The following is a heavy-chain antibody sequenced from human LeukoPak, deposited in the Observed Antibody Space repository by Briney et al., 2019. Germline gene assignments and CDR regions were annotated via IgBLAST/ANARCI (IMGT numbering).Heavy chain of an antibody. J-gene: IGHJ4*02. V-gene: IGHV3-23*01. CDR3: AKGRYYGSGSYLNSLDY. CDR2: ISGSGDIT. D-gene: IGHD3-10*01. CDR1: GFTFSSYV. Sequence: EGSLRLSCAASGFTFSSYVMIWVRQAPGKGLEWVSLISGSGDITNYADSVKGRFTISRDNSKNTLYLQLNSLRAEDTAVYSCAKGRYYGSGSYLNSLDYWGQGTLVTVSS.